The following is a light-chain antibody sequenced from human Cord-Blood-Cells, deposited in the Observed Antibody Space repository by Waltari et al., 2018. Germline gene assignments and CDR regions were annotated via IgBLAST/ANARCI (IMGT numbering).Light chain of an antibody. Sequence: SVLTQSPDSLAVSPGERATINRQSSQSVLYSSNNENYLAWYQQKPGQPPKLLIYWASTRESGVPDRFSGSGSGTDFTLTISSLQAEDVAVYYCQQYYSTPYTFGQGTKLEIK. J-gene: IGKJ2*01. CDR1: QSVLYSSNNENY. V-gene: IGKV4-1*01. CDR2: WAS. CDR3: QQYYSTPYT.